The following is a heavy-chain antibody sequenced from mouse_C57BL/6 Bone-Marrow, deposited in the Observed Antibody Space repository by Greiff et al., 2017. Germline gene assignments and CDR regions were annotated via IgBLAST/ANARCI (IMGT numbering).Heavy chain of an antibody. Sequence: DVKLQESGGGLVQPGGSMKLSCVASGFTFSNYWMNWVRQSPEKGLEWVAQIRLKSDNYATHYAESVKGRFTISRDDSKSSFYLQMNNLRAEDTGIYYCTNYPNFYGWGQGATLTVAS. CDR1: GFTFSNYW. CDR3: TNYPNFYG. V-gene: IGHV6-3*01. J-gene: IGHJ2*01. CDR2: IRLKSDNYAT.